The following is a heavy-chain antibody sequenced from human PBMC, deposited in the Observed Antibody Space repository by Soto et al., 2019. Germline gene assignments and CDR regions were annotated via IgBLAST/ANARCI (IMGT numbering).Heavy chain of an antibody. CDR1: GFTFDDYA. V-gene: IGHV3-9*01. D-gene: IGHD6-13*01. J-gene: IGHJ3*02. CDR2: ISWNSGSI. CDR3: AKDAMVRIAAAVNHDAFDI. Sequence: EVQLVESGGGLVQPGRSLRLSCAASGFTFDDYAMHWVRQAPGKGLEWVSGISWNSGSIGYADSVKGRFTISRDNAKNSLYMQMNSLRAEDTDVYYCAKDAMVRIAAAVNHDAFDIWGQGTMVTVSS.